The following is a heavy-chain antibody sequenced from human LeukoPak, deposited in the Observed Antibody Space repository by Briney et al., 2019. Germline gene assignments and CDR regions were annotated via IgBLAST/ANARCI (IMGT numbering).Heavy chain of an antibody. V-gene: IGHV3-7*01. CDR3: ARGLGDYADYYYYMDV. CDR2: IKQDGSEK. J-gene: IGHJ6*03. CDR1: GFTFSSSW. Sequence: PGGSLGLSCAASGFTFSSSWMSWVRQAPGKGLEWVANIKQDGSEKYYVDSVKGRFTISGDNAKNSLYLQMNSLRAEDTAVYYCARGLGDYADYYYYMDVWGKGTTVTVSS. D-gene: IGHD4-17*01.